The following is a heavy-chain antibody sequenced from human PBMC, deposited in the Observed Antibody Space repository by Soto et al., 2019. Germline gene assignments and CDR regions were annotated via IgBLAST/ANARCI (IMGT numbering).Heavy chain of an antibody. Sequence: GGSLRLSCAASGFTFSRYAMSWVRQAPGKGLEWVSAISGSGGSTYYADSVKGRFTISRDNSKNTLYLQMNSQSGEDAAVDYCAIDTGYCTNGVCYDAFDIWGQGTMVTVSS. CDR3: AIDTGYCTNGVCYDAFDI. CDR1: GFTFSRYA. J-gene: IGHJ3*02. D-gene: IGHD2-8*01. CDR2: ISGSGGST. V-gene: IGHV3-23*01.